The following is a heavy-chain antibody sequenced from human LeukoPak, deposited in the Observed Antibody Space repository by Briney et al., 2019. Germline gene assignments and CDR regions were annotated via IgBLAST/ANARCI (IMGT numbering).Heavy chain of an antibody. CDR1: GFTFSSYT. V-gene: IGHV3-23*01. D-gene: IGHD6-6*01. CDR2: ISGSGGSI. Sequence: GGSLRLSCAASGFTFSSYTMSWVRQAPGKGLKWVSGISGSGGSIHYADSVKGRFTISRDNSKNTLYVQMNSLRAEDTVVYYCAKRAKYSSSSVYYYYMDVWGKGTTVTVSS. CDR3: AKRAKYSSSSVYYYYMDV. J-gene: IGHJ6*03.